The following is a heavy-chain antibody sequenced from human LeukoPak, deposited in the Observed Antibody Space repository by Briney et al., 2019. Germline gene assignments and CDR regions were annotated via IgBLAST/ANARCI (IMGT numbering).Heavy chain of an antibody. Sequence: PGGSLRLSCAASEFIFSNYGMCWVRQAPGEGLEWVSAISGSGGSTYYADSVKGRFTISRDNSKNTLYLQMNSLRAEDTAVYYCAKFRETRGILERYCSSTSCYHNWFDPWGQGTLVTVSS. CDR1: EFIFSNYG. D-gene: IGHD2-2*01. V-gene: IGHV3-23*01. J-gene: IGHJ5*02. CDR2: ISGSGGST. CDR3: AKFRETRGILERYCSSTSCYHNWFDP.